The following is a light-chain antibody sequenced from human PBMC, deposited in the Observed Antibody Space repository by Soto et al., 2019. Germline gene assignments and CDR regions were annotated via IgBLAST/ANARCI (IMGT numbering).Light chain of an antibody. J-gene: IGLJ2*01. CDR2: GHN. CDR1: TSNIGRND. CDR3: ASWDGSLNAPV. V-gene: IGLV1-44*01. Sequence: QSVLTQPPSASGTPGQRVSISCSGSTSNIGRNDVNWYQQLPGTAPKLLIYGHNQRPSGVPERFSGSKSGTSASLAISGLQSEDEADYYCASWDGSLNAPVFGGGTKVTV.